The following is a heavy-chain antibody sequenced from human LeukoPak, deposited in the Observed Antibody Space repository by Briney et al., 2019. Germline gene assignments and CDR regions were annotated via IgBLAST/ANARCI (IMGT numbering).Heavy chain of an antibody. CDR1: GDSISSSY. CDR2: ISSSSSYI. J-gene: IGHJ4*02. Sequence: NPSETLSLTCTVSGDSISSSYWSWVRQAPGKGLEWVSSISSSSSYIYYADSVKGRFTISRDNAKNSLYLQMNSLRAEDTAVYYCARERAHDTRFDYWGQGTLVTVSS. D-gene: IGHD3-22*01. CDR3: ARERAHDTRFDY. V-gene: IGHV3-21*01.